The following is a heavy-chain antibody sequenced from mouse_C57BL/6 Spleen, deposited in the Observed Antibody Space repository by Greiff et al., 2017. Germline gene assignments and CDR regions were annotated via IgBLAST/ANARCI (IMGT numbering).Heavy chain of an antibody. CDR3: ARVFDV. CDR2: ISSGSSTI. J-gene: IGHJ1*03. Sequence: DVMLVESGGGLVKPGGSLKLSCAASGFTFSDYGMHWVRQAPEKGLEWVAYISSGSSTIYYADTVKGRFTISRDNAENTLFRQMTSLRSEDTAMYYCARVFDVWGTGTTVTVSS. V-gene: IGHV5-17*01. CDR1: GFTFSDYG.